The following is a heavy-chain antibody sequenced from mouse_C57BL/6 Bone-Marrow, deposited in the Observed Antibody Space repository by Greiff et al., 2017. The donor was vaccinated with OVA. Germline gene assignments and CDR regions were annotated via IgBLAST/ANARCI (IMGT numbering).Heavy chain of an antibody. J-gene: IGHJ4*01. CDR3: ASYGSSSYYAMDY. CDR2: IRNKANGYTT. Sequence: EVHLVESGGGLVQPGGSLSLSCAASGFTFTDYYMSWVRQPPGKALEWLGFIRNKANGYTTEYSESVKGRFTISRDNSQSIRYLQMNALRAEDSATYYCASYGSSSYYAMDYWGQGTSVTVSS. V-gene: IGHV7-3*01. CDR1: GFTFTDYY. D-gene: IGHD1-1*01.